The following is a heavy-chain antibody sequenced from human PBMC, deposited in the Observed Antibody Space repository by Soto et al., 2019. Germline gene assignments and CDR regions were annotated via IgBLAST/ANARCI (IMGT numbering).Heavy chain of an antibody. V-gene: IGHV1-46*01. D-gene: IGHD6-19*01. CDR2: INPSGGST. Sequence: QVQLVQSGAEVKKPGASVKVSCKASGYTFTSYYMHWVRQAPGQGLEWMGIINPSGGSTSYAQKFQGRVTRTRDTSTSTVYMELSSLRSEDTAVYYCARDLVAGTSGYYGMDVWGQGTTVTVSS. J-gene: IGHJ6*02. CDR3: ARDLVAGTSGYYGMDV. CDR1: GYTFTSYY.